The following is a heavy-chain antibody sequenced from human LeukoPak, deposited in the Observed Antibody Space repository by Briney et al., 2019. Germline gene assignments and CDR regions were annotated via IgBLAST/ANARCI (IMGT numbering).Heavy chain of an antibody. CDR2: IYHSGST. V-gene: IGHV4-30-2*01. J-gene: IGHJ2*01. Sequence: SETLSLTCAVSGGSISSGGYSRSWIRQPPGKGLEWIGYIYHSGSTYYNPSLKSPVTISVDRSKNQFSLKLSSVTAADTAVYYCARAGYYYDSSGYYTGYFDLWGRGTLVTVSS. CDR1: GGSISSGGYS. D-gene: IGHD3-22*01. CDR3: ARAGYYYDSSGYYTGYFDL.